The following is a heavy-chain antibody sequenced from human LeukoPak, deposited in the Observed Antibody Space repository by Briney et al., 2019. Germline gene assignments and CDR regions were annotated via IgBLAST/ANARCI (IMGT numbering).Heavy chain of an antibody. J-gene: IGHJ4*02. V-gene: IGHV4-34*01. CDR3: ARSRVGATYFDY. Sequence: SETLSLTCAVYGGSFSGYYWSWIRQPPGKGLEWIGEINHSGSTNCNPSLKSRVTISVDTSKNQFSLKLSSVTAADTAVYYCARSRVGATYFDYWGQGTLVTVSS. D-gene: IGHD1-26*01. CDR1: GGSFSGYY. CDR2: INHSGST.